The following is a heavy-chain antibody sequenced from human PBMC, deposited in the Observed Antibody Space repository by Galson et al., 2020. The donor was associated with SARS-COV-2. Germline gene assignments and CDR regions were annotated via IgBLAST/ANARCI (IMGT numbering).Heavy chain of an antibody. CDR2: TFYSGTT. D-gene: IGHD3-3*01. V-gene: IGHV4-39*01. CDR1: GVSISSSTYY. Sequence: SETLSLTCTVSGVSISSSTYYWGWIRQPPGQGLEWLASTFYSGTTDYNPSLKSRVTISVDTSKNQFSLKLTSVTASDTAMYYCATSGVVIYYYVESGGQGTLVTVSS. CDR3: ATSGVVIYYYVES. J-gene: IGHJ4*02.